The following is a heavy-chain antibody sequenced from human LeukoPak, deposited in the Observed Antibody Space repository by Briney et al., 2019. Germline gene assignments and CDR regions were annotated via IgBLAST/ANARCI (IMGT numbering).Heavy chain of an antibody. CDR1: GFTFSDHE. D-gene: IGHD2-21*02. Sequence: GGSLRLSCAASGFTFSDHEMNWVRQAPGKGLEWLSYISRSSHTIFYADSVKGRFTISRDNAKNSLNPQMNSLRAEDTAVYYCARESAVTGKPPSFDYWGQGTLVTVSS. J-gene: IGHJ4*02. CDR3: ARESAVTGKPPSFDY. V-gene: IGHV3-48*03. CDR2: ISRSSHTI.